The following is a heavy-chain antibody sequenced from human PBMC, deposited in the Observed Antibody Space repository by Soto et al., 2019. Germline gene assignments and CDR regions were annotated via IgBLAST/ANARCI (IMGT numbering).Heavy chain of an antibody. CDR1: GTSFTNYW. Sequence: PGYSLKITCQASGTSFTNYWISSVPQIPGKGLEWIGMIDPSDSYFTYSPSFQGRVTISADKSIRTAYLQWNNLKASDTAVYYCAGPRFGEFLFAYWGKGTL. J-gene: IGHJ4*02. CDR2: IDPSDSYF. CDR3: AGPRFGEFLFAY. V-gene: IGHV5-10-1*01. D-gene: IGHD3-10*01.